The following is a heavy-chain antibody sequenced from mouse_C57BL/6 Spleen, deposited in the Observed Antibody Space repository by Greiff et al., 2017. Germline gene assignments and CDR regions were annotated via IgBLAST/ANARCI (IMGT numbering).Heavy chain of an antibody. CDR1: GFSFNTYA. Sequence: EVMLVESGGGLVQPKGSLKLSCPASGFSFNTYAMNWVRQAPGKGLEWVARIRSKSNNYATYYADSVKDRFTISRDDSESILYLQMNNLKTEDTAMYDCVIHYLPCPSWAMDYWGQGTSVTVSS. V-gene: IGHV10-1*01. J-gene: IGHJ4*01. D-gene: IGHD5-5*01. CDR3: VIHYLPCPSWAMDY. CDR2: IRSKSNNYAT.